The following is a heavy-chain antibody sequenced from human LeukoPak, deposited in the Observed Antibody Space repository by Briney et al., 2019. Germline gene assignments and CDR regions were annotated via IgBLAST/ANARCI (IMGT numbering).Heavy chain of an antibody. CDR1: GYTFTSYA. J-gene: IGHJ4*02. CDR2: INAGNGNT. Sequence: GASVKVSCKASGYTFTSYAMHWVRQAPGQRLEWMGWINAGNGNTKYSQKFQGRVTITRDTSASTAYMELSSLRSEDTAVYYCARDWADGDYGIDYWGQGTLVTVSS. V-gene: IGHV1-3*01. D-gene: IGHD4-17*01. CDR3: ARDWADGDYGIDY.